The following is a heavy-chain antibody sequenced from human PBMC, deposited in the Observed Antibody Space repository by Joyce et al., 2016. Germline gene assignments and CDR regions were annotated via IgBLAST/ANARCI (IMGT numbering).Heavy chain of an antibody. V-gene: IGHV4-39*02. D-gene: IGHD1-14*01. Sequence: QLQMQESGPGLVKPSATLSLTCTVSGGSISSRSYYWGWIRQPPGKGLEWIASIYYSGDTYYNPSLKSRVTISVDTSKNHFSLKLSSVTAADTAVYYCASQEGGITAMDVWGQGTTVTVSS. J-gene: IGHJ6*02. CDR2: IYYSGDT. CDR3: ASQEGGITAMDV. CDR1: GGSISSRSYY.